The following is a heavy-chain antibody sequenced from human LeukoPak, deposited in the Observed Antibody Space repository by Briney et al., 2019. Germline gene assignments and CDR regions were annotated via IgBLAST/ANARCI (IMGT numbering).Heavy chain of an antibody. CDR2: MNEDGSEK. CDR3: ATYTHWVAGDV. D-gene: IGHD3-16*01. Sequence: GGSLRLSCGASGFTFSDSWMSWVRQAPGKGLEWVANMNEDGSEKAYVDSVKGRFAISRDNARNSLYLQMSSLRAEDTAVYYCATYTHWVAGDVWGQGTTVTVSS. V-gene: IGHV3-7*01. J-gene: IGHJ6*02. CDR1: GFTFSDSW.